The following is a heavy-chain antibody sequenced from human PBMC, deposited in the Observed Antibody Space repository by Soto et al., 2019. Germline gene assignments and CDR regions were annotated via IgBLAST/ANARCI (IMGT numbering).Heavy chain of an antibody. Sequence: PSETLSLTCTVSGGSISSYYWSWIRQPPGKGLEWIGYIYYSGSTNYNPSLKSRVTISVDTSKNQFSLKLSSVTAADTAVYYCARGIVVPAAPAHYYYYGMDVWGQGTTVTVS. V-gene: IGHV4-59*01. CDR2: IYYSGST. CDR1: GGSISSYY. D-gene: IGHD2-2*01. CDR3: ARGIVVPAAPAHYYYYGMDV. J-gene: IGHJ6*02.